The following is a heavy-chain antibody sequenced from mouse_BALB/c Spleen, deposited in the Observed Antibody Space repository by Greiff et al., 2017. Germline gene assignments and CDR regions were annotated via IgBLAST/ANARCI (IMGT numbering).Heavy chain of an antibody. J-gene: IGHJ2*01. CDR2: IDPETGGT. CDR3: TRRTMMVTTTFDY. CDR1: GYTFTDYE. V-gene: IGHV1-15*01. Sequence: QVQLKQSGAELVRPGASVTLSCKASGYTFTDYEMHWVKQTPVHGLEWIGAIDPETGGTAYNQKFKGKATLTADKSSSTAYMELRSLTSEDSAVYYCTRRTMMVTTTFDYWGQGTTLTVSS. D-gene: IGHD2-3*01.